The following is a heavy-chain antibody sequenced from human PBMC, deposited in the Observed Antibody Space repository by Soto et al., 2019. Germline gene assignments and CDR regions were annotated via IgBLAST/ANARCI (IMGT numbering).Heavy chain of an antibody. D-gene: IGHD3-3*01. CDR3: ARGGGDFWSGSYPNYYYGMDV. J-gene: IGHJ6*02. Sequence: QVHLVQSGAEVKKPGASVKVSCKASGYTFTSYAITWVRQAPGQGLEWVGWISAYTGDTDYAQKVKGRVTMTTDTPTSTAYTALRGLRSSDTAGYYCARGGGDFWSGSYPNYYYGMDVWGQGTTVTVSS. V-gene: IGHV1-18*01. CDR2: ISAYTGDT. CDR1: GYTFTSYA.